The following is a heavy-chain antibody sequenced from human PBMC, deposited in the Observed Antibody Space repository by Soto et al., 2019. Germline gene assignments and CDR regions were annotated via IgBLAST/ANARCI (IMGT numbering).Heavy chain of an antibody. CDR2: INPSGGST. CDR3: ARVPPLDYGDYLNDY. V-gene: IGHV1-46*01. J-gene: IGHJ4*02. Sequence: QVQLVQSGAEVKKPGASVKVSCKASGYTFTSYYMHWVRQAPGQGLEWMGIINPSGGSTSYAQKFQGRVTMXTDTSXXTVYMELSSLRSEDTAVYYCARVPPLDYGDYLNDYWGQGTLVTVSS. D-gene: IGHD4-17*01. CDR1: GYTFTSYY.